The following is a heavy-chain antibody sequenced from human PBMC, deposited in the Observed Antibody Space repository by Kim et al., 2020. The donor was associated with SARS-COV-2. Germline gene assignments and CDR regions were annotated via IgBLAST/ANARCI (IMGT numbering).Heavy chain of an antibody. D-gene: IGHD2-15*01. CDR1: GFTFSSYA. Sequence: GGSLRLSCAASGFTFSSYAMSWVRQAPGKGLEWVSVISGSGGSTYYADSVKGRFTISRDNSKNTLYLQMNSLRAEDTAVYYCARYLGYCSGGSCYSAYYYYGMDVWGQGTTVPVS. CDR3: ARYLGYCSGGSCYSAYYYYGMDV. V-gene: IGHV3-23*01. CDR2: ISGSGGST. J-gene: IGHJ6*02.